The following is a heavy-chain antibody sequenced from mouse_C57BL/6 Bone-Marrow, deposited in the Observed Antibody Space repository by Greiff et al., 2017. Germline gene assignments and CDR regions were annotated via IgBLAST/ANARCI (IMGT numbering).Heavy chain of an antibody. CDR1: GFNIKDDY. D-gene: IGHD2-10*01. Sequence: VHVKQSGAELVRPGASVKLSCTASGFNIKDDYMHWVKQRPEQGLEWIGWIDPENGDTEYASKFQGKATITADTSSNTAYLQLSSLTSEDTAVYYCTKAYYGNFDVWGTGTTVTVSS. V-gene: IGHV14-4*01. CDR3: TKAYYGNFDV. J-gene: IGHJ1*03. CDR2: IDPENGDT.